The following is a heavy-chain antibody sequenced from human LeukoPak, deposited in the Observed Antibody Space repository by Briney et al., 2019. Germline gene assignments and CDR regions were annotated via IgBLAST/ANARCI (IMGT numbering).Heavy chain of an antibody. CDR2: INPNSGGT. D-gene: IGHD3-10*01. V-gene: IGHV1-2*02. J-gene: IGHJ4*02. CDR1: GYTFTGYY. Sequence: GASVKVSCKASGYTFTGYYMNWVRQAPGQGLEWMGWINPNSGGTYYAQRFQDRVTMTRDTSTSTAYMELSRLRSDDTAVYYCAISARRSYFDYWGQGTLVTVSS. CDR3: AISARRSYFDY.